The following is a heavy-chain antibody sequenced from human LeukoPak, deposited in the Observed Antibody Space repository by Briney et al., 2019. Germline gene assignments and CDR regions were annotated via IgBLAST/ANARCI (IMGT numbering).Heavy chain of an antibody. CDR3: ARTRSQGIAAQYFDY. D-gene: IGHD6-13*01. J-gene: IGHJ4*02. CDR2: FYYSGST. V-gene: IGHV4-59*08. Sequence: SETLSLTCTVSGGSVSSYSWSWIRQPPGKGLEWIGYFYYSGSTNYNPSIKSRVTISVDTSKSQFSLKLTSVTAADTAVYYCARTRSQGIAAQYFDYWGQGTLVTVSS. CDR1: GGSVSSYS.